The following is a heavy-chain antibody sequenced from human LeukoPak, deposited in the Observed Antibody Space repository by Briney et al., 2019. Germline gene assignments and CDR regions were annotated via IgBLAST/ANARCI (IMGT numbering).Heavy chain of an antibody. CDR3: ARSRGGYGVFDI. D-gene: IGHD4-17*01. CDR2: ISAYNGNT. CDR1: GYTFTSYD. Sequence: ASVKVSCKAPGYTFTSYDINWVRQATGQGLEWMGWISAYNGNTNYAQKLQGRVTMTRDTSTSTVYMELSSLRSEDTAVYYCARSRGGYGVFDIWGQGTMVTVSS. J-gene: IGHJ3*02. V-gene: IGHV1-18*01.